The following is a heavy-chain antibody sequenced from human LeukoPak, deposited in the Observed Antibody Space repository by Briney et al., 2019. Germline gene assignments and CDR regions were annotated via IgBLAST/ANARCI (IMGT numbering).Heavy chain of an antibody. CDR1: GFTFSAYG. CDR2: ISGSGGGT. J-gene: IGHJ4*02. D-gene: IGHD6-13*01. CDR3: AKHSSSWHYFDY. V-gene: IGHV3-23*01. Sequence: GGSLRLSCAASGFTFSAYGMSWVRQAPGKGLEWVSAISGSGGGTYFADSVKGRFTISRDNSKNTLFLQMDSLRADDTAVYYCAKHSSSWHYFDYWGQGTLVTVSS.